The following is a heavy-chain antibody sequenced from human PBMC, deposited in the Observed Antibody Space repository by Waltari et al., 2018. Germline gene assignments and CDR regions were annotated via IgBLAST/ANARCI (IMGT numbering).Heavy chain of an antibody. CDR3: ARGYSSSWSRDWFDP. V-gene: IGHV4-4*07. CDR2: IYTSGST. J-gene: IGHJ5*02. CDR1: GGSISSSY. Sequence: QVQLQESGPGLVTPSETLSLTCTVSGGSISSSYWSWIRQPAGKGLEWIGRIYTSGSTNYNPSLKSRVTMSVDTSKNQFSLKLSSVTAADTAVYYCARGYSSSWSRDWFDPWGQGTLVTVSS. D-gene: IGHD6-13*01.